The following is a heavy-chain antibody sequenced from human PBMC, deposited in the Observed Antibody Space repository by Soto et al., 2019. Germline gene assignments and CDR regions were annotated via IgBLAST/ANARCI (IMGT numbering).Heavy chain of an antibody. V-gene: IGHV3-30*18. CDR2: ISYDGSNK. Sequence: PGGSLRLSCAASGFTFSSYGMHWVRQAPGKGLEWVAVISYDGSNKYYADSVKGRFTISRDNSKNTLYLQMNSLRAEDTAVYYCAKDRYDFWSGYRYYYYGMDVWGQGTTVTVSS. CDR3: AKDRYDFWSGYRYYYYGMDV. J-gene: IGHJ6*02. CDR1: GFTFSSYG. D-gene: IGHD3-3*01.